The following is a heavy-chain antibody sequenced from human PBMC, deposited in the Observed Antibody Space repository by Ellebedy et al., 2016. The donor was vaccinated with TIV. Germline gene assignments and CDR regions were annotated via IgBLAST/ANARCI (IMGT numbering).Heavy chain of an antibody. J-gene: IGHJ4*02. CDR2: ISWNGGTT. D-gene: IGHD3-9*01. CDR3: ARGSFFDWLSHPSPFDY. CDR1: GFTFDDYG. Sequence: GGSLRLXXAASGFTFDDYGINWVRQAPGKGLEWVSGISWNGGTTGYADSVKGRFTISRDNAKNSLYLQMNSLRAEDTALYHCARGSFFDWLSHPSPFDYWGQGTLVTVSS. V-gene: IGHV3-20*01.